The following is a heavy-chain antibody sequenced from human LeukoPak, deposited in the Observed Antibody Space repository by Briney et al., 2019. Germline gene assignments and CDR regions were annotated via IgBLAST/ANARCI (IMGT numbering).Heavy chain of an antibody. V-gene: IGHV4-38-2*02. Sequence: PSETLSLTCTVSGYSISSGYYWGWIRQPPGKGLEWIGRIYTSGSTNYNPSLKSRVTMSVDTSKNQFSLKLSSVTAADTAVYYCARGVTVYGSSSGSYAFDIWGQGTMVTVSS. CDR3: ARGVTVYGSSSGSYAFDI. J-gene: IGHJ3*02. CDR1: GYSISSGYY. CDR2: IYTSGST. D-gene: IGHD6-6*01.